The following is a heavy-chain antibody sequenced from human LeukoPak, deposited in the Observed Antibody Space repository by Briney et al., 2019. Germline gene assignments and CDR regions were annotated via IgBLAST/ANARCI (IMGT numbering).Heavy chain of an antibody. CDR1: GYTFIGYY. D-gene: IGHD4-17*01. CDR2: INPTSGGT. CDR3: ARSYGDSGNHFNYMDV. Sequence: ASVKVSCKASGYTFIGYYIHWVRQAPGQGLEWMGRINPTSGGTNSAQKFQGRVTMTSDTSISTAYMELRRLRSDDTAVYYCARSYGDSGNHFNYMDVWGKGTTVTVSS. J-gene: IGHJ6*03. V-gene: IGHV1-2*06.